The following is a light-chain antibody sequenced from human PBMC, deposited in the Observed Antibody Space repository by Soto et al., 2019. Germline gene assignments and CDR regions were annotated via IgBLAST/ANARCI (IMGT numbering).Light chain of an antibody. J-gene: IGKJ4*01. CDR1: RIISNY. V-gene: IGKV3-11*01. CDR2: EAS. CDR3: QQRNYWPLT. Sequence: ETVLTQSPATLSLSPGDRATLSCRASRIISNYLGWYQQKPGQPPRLLIYEASNRATGIPARFSGSGSGTDFTLTISSLEPEDFAVYYCQQRNYWPLTFGGGTKVEIK.